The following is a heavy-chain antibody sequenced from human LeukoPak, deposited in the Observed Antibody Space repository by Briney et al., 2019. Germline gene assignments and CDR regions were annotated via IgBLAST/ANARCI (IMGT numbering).Heavy chain of an antibody. V-gene: IGHV3-23*01. Sequence: GGSLRLSCVASGFSFNNYAMNWVRHAPGKGLGWVSLIIGSSGSTFYADSVKGRFTISRDKSRNTLYLQMNSLRAEDTAVYYCAKGAYDYIEIAYFDYWGQGSLVTVSS. D-gene: IGHD5-12*01. J-gene: IGHJ4*02. CDR2: IIGSSGST. CDR3: AKGAYDYIEIAYFDY. CDR1: GFSFNNYA.